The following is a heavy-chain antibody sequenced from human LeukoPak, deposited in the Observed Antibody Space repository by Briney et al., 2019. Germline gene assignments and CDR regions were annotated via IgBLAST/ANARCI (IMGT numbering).Heavy chain of an antibody. D-gene: IGHD6-19*01. Sequence: ASVKVSCKASGYTFTGYYMHWVRQAPGQGLEWMGWINPNSGGTNYARKFQGRVTMTRDTSISTAYMELSRLRSDDTAVYYCASIEIAVAGTGVDYWGQGTLVTVSS. CDR1: GYTFTGYY. CDR3: ASIEIAVAGTGVDY. V-gene: IGHV1-2*02. J-gene: IGHJ4*02. CDR2: INPNSGGT.